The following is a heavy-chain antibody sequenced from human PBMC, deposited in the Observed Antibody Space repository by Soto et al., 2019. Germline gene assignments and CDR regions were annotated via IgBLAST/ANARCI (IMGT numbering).Heavy chain of an antibody. Sequence: LRLSCAASGFTFSSYSMSWVRQAPGKGLEWVSSISSSSTYIYYADSMKGRFTISRDNAKNSLYLQVNSLRAEDTAVYYCARGAVAAAGIPTYYFDGWGQGTLVTVSS. D-gene: IGHD6-13*01. CDR1: GFTFSSYS. CDR2: ISSSSTYI. V-gene: IGHV3-21*01. J-gene: IGHJ4*02. CDR3: ARGAVAAAGIPTYYFDG.